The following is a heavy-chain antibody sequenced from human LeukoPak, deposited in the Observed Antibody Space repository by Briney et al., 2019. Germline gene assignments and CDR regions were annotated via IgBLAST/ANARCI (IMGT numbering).Heavy chain of an antibody. CDR3: AKEDYYGSGPYYFDY. V-gene: IGHV3-30*18. D-gene: IGHD3-10*01. CDR2: ISYDGSNK. J-gene: IGHJ4*02. Sequence: GGSLRLSCAASGFTFSRNVMHWVRQAPGKGLEWVAVISYDGSNKYYADSVKGRFTISRDNSKNTLYLQMNSLRAEDTAVCYCAKEDYYGSGPYYFDYWGQGTLVTVSS. CDR1: GFTFSRNV.